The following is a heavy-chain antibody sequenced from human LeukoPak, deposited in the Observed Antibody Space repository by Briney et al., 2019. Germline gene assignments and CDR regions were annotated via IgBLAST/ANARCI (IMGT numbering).Heavy chain of an antibody. V-gene: IGHV4-4*02. CDR2: IYHSGST. Sequence: SGTLSLTCAVSGGSISSSNWWSWIRQPPGKGLEWIGEIYHSGSTNYNPSLKSRVTISVDKSKTQFSLKLSSVTAADTAVYYCARSVVGAKYYFDYWGQGTLVTVSS. CDR1: GGSISSSNW. D-gene: IGHD1-26*01. J-gene: IGHJ4*02. CDR3: ARSVVGAKYYFDY.